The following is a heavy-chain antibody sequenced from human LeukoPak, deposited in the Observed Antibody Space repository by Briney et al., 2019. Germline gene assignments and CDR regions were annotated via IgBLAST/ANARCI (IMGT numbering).Heavy chain of an antibody. CDR3: ARVGITIFGDRYYYYGMDV. V-gene: IGHV4-31*03. Sequence: SETLSLTGTVSGGSISSGGYYWSWIRQHPGKGLEWIGYIYYSGSTYYNPSLKSRVTISVDTSKNQFSLKLSSVTAADTAVYYCARVGITIFGDRYYYYGMDVWGQGTTVTVSS. CDR1: GGSISSGGYY. D-gene: IGHD3-3*01. CDR2: IYYSGST. J-gene: IGHJ6*02.